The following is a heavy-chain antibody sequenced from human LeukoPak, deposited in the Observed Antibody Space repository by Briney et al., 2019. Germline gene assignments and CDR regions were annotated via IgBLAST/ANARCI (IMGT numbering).Heavy chain of an antibody. V-gene: IGHV4-59*08. CDR3: ARGWYYYYYYMDV. CDR2: IYYSGST. Sequence: SETLSLTCAVSGGSISSYYWSWIRQPPGKGLEWSGYIYYSGSTNYNPSLKSRVTISVDTSKTQFSLKLSSVTAADTAVYYCARGWYYYYYYMDVWGKGTTVTVSS. J-gene: IGHJ6*03. CDR1: GGSISSYY. D-gene: IGHD6-19*01.